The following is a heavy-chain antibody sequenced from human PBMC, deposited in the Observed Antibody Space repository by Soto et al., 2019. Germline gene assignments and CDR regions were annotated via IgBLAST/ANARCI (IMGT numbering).Heavy chain of an antibody. V-gene: IGHV1-8*01. CDR2: LNPNSGDT. D-gene: IGHD6-19*01. CDR1: GYTFSSYD. J-gene: IGHJ4*02. Sequence: QVQLVQSGAEVKKPGASVKVSCKASGYTFSSYDINWVRQATGQGLEWMGWLNPNSGDTGYAQKFQGRATLTRNTSINTSYTDLSSLTSDDTAVYYCATSGGGWYLYWGQGTLVTVSS. CDR3: ATSGGGWYLY.